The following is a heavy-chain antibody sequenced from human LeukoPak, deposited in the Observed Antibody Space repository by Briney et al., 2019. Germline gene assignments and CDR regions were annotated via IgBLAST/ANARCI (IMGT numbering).Heavy chain of an antibody. V-gene: IGHV3-13*01. CDR3: ARSGRAYYYDSSGYSPSDY. CDR2: IGTAGDT. Sequence: GGSLRLSCAASGFTFSSYDMHWVRQATGKGLEWVSAIGTAGDTYYPGSVKGRFTISRENAKNSLYLQMNSLRAEDTAVYYCARSGRAYYYDSSGYSPSDYWGQGTLVTVSS. J-gene: IGHJ4*02. CDR1: GFTFSSYD. D-gene: IGHD3-22*01.